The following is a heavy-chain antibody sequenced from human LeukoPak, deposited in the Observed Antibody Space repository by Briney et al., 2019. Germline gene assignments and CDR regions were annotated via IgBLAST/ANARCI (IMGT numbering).Heavy chain of an antibody. CDR3: ARAYRSGENDAFDI. J-gene: IGHJ3*02. V-gene: IGHV3-21*01. D-gene: IGHD2-15*01. CDR2: ISSSSSYI. CDR1: GFTFSSYA. Sequence: GGSLRLSCAASGFTFSSYAMNWVRQAPGKGLEWVSSISSSSSYIYYADSVKGRFTISRDNAKNSLYLQMNSLRAEDTAVYYCARAYRSGENDAFDIWGQGTMVTVSS.